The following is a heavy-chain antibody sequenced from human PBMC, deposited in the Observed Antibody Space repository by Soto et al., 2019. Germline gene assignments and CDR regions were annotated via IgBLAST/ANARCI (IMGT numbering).Heavy chain of an antibody. V-gene: IGHV3-9*01. D-gene: IGHD6-19*01. CDR1: GFTFDDYA. J-gene: IGHJ3*02. CDR2: ISWNSGSI. Sequence: GGSLRLSCAASGFTFDDYAMHWVRQAPGKGLEWVSGISWNSGSIGYADSVKGRFTISRDNAKNSLYLQMNSLRAEDTALYYCAKAKGWLVRFAFDIWGQGTMVTVSS. CDR3: AKAKGWLVRFAFDI.